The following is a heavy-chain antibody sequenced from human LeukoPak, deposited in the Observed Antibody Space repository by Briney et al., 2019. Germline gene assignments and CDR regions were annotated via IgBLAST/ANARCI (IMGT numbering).Heavy chain of an antibody. Sequence: GGPLRLSCAVSGFTVSSNYMSWVRQAPGKGLEWVSVIFSGGSTYYADSVKGRFTISRDGSKNTVYLQMNSLRAEDTSVYFCARGGESSGYYYADYWGQGTLVTVSS. CDR2: IFSGGST. CDR1: GFTVSSNY. D-gene: IGHD3-22*01. V-gene: IGHV3-66*01. CDR3: ARGGESSGYYYADY. J-gene: IGHJ4*02.